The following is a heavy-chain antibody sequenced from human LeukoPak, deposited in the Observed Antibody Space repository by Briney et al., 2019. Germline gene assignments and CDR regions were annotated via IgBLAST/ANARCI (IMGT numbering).Heavy chain of an antibody. CDR3: ARRGSTTWYFDF. Sequence: PSGTLSLTCVVSGGSISSSNWWSWVRQPPEKGLEWIGEIYHSGSTNYNPSLNSRVTIFIDRSKDQFSLKLSSVTATDTAVYYCARRGSTTWYFDFWGQGTLVSVSA. CDR2: IYHSGST. D-gene: IGHD3-16*01. V-gene: IGHV4-4*02. J-gene: IGHJ4*02. CDR1: GGSISSSNW.